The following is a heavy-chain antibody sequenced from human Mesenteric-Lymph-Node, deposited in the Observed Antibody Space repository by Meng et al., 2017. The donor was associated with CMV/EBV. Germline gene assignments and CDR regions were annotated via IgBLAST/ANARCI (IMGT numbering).Heavy chain of an antibody. J-gene: IGHJ4*02. CDR2: INPHSGGT. Sequence: ASVKVSCKASGYTFTGYYMHWVRKAPGQGLEWMGWINPHSGGTNFAQKFQGRVTMTRDTSVSTAYMELSRLRSDDTAVYYCARGATYGQYYFDYWGQGTLVTVSS. CDR3: ARGATYGQYYFDY. V-gene: IGHV1-2*02. CDR1: GYTFTGYY. D-gene: IGHD1-26*01.